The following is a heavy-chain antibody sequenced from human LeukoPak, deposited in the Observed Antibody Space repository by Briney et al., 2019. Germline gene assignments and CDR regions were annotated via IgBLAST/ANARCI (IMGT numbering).Heavy chain of an antibody. V-gene: IGHV1-69*04. J-gene: IGHJ6*02. Sequence: GASVKVSCKASGGTFSSYAISWVRQAPGQGLEWMGRIIPILGIANYAQKFQGRVTITADKSTSTAYMELSSLRSEDTAVYYCARVPYYNWNDGYYYGMDVWGQGTTVTVSS. CDR2: IIPILGIA. CDR3: ARVPYYNWNDGYYYGMDV. CDR1: GGTFSSYA. D-gene: IGHD1-1*01.